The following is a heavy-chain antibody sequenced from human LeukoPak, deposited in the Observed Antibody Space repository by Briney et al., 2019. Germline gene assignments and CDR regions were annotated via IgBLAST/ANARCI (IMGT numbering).Heavy chain of an antibody. CDR1: GGSISSYY. D-gene: IGHD6-13*01. Sequence: SETLSLTCTVSGGSISSYYWSWIRQPPGKGLEWIGYIYYSGSTNYNPSLKSRVTISVDTPKNQFSLKLSSVTAADTAVYYCARHKYSSSWYRFDPWGQGTLVTVSS. J-gene: IGHJ5*02. CDR3: ARHKYSSSWYRFDP. V-gene: IGHV4-59*08. CDR2: IYYSGST.